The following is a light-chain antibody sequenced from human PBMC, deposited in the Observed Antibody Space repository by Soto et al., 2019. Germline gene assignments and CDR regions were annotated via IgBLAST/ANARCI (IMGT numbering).Light chain of an antibody. CDR3: QQYDNLPFT. CDR2: DAS. Sequence: DLQMTQSPSSLSASVGDRVTITCQASQDISIYLNWYQQKPGKAPKLLIDDASTLETGVPSRFSGGGSGTDFTFTISSLQPEDIATYYCQQYDNLPFTFGPGTKVEIK. CDR1: QDISIY. V-gene: IGKV1-33*01. J-gene: IGKJ3*01.